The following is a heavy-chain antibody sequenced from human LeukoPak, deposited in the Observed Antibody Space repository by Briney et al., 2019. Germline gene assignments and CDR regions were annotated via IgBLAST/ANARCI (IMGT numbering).Heavy chain of an antibody. Sequence: GGSLRLSCAASGFTFSSYSMNWVRQAPGKGLEWVSSISSSSSYIYYADSVKGRFTISRDNAKNSLYLQMNSLRAEDTAVYYCARDTASNSGFDYWGQGTLVTVSS. J-gene: IGHJ4*02. D-gene: IGHD2-21*02. CDR1: GFTFSSYS. CDR3: ARDTASNSGFDY. V-gene: IGHV3-21*01. CDR2: ISSSSSYI.